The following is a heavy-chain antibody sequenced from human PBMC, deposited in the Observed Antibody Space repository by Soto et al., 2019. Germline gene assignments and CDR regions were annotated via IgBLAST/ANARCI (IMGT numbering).Heavy chain of an antibody. Sequence: LGESLKISCKGSCYTFTDYWIGWVRQLPGKGLEWMGIIYPGDSDTRYSPSFQGHVTITVDKSTSTAYLQWSTLKASDTAMYYCARHTSNFRYYYYDMDGWGQGTPVTVSS. D-gene: IGHD2-2*01. CDR1: CYTFTDYW. V-gene: IGHV5-51*01. CDR3: ARHTSNFRYYYYDMDG. J-gene: IGHJ6*02. CDR2: IYPGDSDT.